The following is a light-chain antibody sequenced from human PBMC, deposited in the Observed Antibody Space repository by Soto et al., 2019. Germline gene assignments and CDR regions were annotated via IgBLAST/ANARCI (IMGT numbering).Light chain of an antibody. CDR1: QTVDSVY. CDR3: QQLKTYPYT. CDR2: GAS. J-gene: IGKJ2*01. Sequence: EIVLTQSPGTLSLSPGERATLSCRASQTVDSVYLAWYQQKPGQPPRLLIYGASTRAAGIPKRFSGSGSGTDFTLTISRVEPEDFAVYYCQQLKTYPYTFGQGTRLDIK. V-gene: IGKV3-20*01.